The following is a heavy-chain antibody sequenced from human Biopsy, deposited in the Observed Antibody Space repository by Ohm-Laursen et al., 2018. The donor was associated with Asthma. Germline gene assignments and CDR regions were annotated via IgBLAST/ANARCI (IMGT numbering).Heavy chain of an antibody. CDR1: GFSFSEFV. CDR3: VRDGTDDAFDI. CDR2: ISYDGSTK. D-gene: IGHD1-1*01. V-gene: IGHV3-30*03. J-gene: IGHJ3*02. Sequence: SLRLSCAASGFSFSEFVMHWVRQAPGKGLKWVAVISYDGSTKYYADSVKGRFTMARDNSKNTLDLQMNSLREEDTAVYYCVRDGTDDAFDIWGQGTVVSVSS.